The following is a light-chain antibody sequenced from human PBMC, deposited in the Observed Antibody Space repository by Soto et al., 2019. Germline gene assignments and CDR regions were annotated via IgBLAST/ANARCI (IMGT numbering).Light chain of an antibody. CDR3: CSDSNTYTWV. V-gene: IGLV2-11*01. J-gene: IGLJ2*01. CDR1: RTYVGIYDY. Sequence: QSVLTQPRSVSGSPGQSVTISCTGPRTYVGIYDYISWYQQHPGKAPKLMIYDVNKRPSGVPDRFSGSKSGNTASLTISGLQAEDEADYYCCSDSNTYTWVFGGGTKLTVL. CDR2: DVN.